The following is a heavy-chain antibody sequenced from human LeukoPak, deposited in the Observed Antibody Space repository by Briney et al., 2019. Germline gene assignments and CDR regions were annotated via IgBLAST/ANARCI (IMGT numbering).Heavy chain of an antibody. V-gene: IGHV1-46*01. D-gene: IGHD6-19*01. CDR2: INPSGGST. J-gene: IGHJ5*02. CDR3: ARDPRRARLVLWFDP. CDR1: GYIFTSYY. Sequence: GASVKVSCKASGYIFTSYYMHWVRQAPGQGLEWMGIINPSGGSTSYAQKFQGRVTMTRDTSTSTVYMELSSLRSEDTAVYYCARDPRRARLVLWFDPWGQGNLVTVSP.